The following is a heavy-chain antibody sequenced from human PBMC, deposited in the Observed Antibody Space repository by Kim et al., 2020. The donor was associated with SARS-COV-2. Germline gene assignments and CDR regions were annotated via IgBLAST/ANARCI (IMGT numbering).Heavy chain of an antibody. J-gene: IGHJ4*02. CDR3: ARVPLSDWLPSYFDY. CDR2: INSDGSST. Sequence: GGSLRLSCAASGFTFSSYWMHWVRQAPGKGLVWVSRINSDGSSTSYADSVKGRFTISRDNAKNTLYLQMKSLRAEDTAVYYCARVPLSDWLPSYFDYWGQGTLVTVSS. D-gene: IGHD3-9*01. CDR1: GFTFSSYW. V-gene: IGHV3-74*01.